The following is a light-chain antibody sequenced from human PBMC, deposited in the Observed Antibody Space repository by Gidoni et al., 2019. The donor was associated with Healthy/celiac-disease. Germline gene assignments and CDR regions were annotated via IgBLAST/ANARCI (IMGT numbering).Light chain of an antibody. V-gene: IGKV1-39*01. CDR2: AAS. CDR1: QSISSY. CDR3: QQSYSTPWT. J-gene: IGKJ1*01. Sequence: DIQMTQSPSSLSASVGDRVTITCRASQSISSYLNWYQQKPGEAPKLLIYAASSLQSWVPSRFSGSGSGTYFTLPISSLQPEDFATYYCQQSYSTPWTFGQGTKVEIK.